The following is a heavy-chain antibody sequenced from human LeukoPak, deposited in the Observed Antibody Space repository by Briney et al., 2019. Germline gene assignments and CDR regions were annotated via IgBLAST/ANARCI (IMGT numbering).Heavy chain of an antibody. V-gene: IGHV3-49*04. CDR3: AHPTSGYCSGGSCAFHY. Sequence: GGSLRLSCTASGFTFGDYAMSWVRQAPGKGLEWVSFIRSTAYGGTPEYAASVKGRFTISRDDSKGIAYLQMNSLRTEDTGIYYCAHPTSGYCSGGSCAFHYWGQGTLVTVSS. CDR1: GFTFGDYA. J-gene: IGHJ4*02. CDR2: IRSTAYGGTP. D-gene: IGHD2-15*01.